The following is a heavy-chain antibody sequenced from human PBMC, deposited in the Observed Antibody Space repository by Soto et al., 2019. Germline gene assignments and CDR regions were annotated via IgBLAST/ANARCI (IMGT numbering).Heavy chain of an antibody. CDR2: ISSNSSYI. D-gene: IGHD6-13*01. Sequence: EVQLVESGGGLVKPGGSLRLSCAASGFTFSSYSMNWVRQAPGKGLEWVSSISSNSSYIYYAVSVKGRFTISRDNAKNSLYLQMNSLRAEDTAVYFCARFTHSSTGYTSSSYFDYWVQGTLVTVSS. CDR3: ARFTHSSTGYTSSSYFDY. V-gene: IGHV3-21*01. CDR1: GFTFSSYS. J-gene: IGHJ4*02.